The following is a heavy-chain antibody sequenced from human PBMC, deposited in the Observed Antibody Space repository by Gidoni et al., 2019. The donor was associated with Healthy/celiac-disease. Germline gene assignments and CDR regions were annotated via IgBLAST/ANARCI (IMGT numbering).Heavy chain of an antibody. V-gene: IGHV3-23*01. CDR3: AKAFEPYSSSSDY. CDR1: GFTFSSYA. J-gene: IGHJ4*02. CDR2: ISASGGST. D-gene: IGHD6-6*01. Sequence: EVQLLESGGGLVQPGGSLRLSCAASGFTFSSYAMSWVRQAPGKGLEWVSAISASGGSTYYADSVKGRFTISRDNSKNTLYLQMNSLRAEDTAVYYCAKAFEPYSSSSDYWGQGTLVTVSS.